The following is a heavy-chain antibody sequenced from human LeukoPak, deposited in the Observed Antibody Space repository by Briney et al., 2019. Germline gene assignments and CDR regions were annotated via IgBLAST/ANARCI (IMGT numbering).Heavy chain of an antibody. CDR2: IYWNDDR. CDR3: AHGNYYDFWSGYPPPDY. Sequence: TLSLTCAVSGYSISSGYYWAWIRQPPGKGLKWLALIYWNDDRRYSPSLKTRLTITKDNSKDQVVLTMTNMDPMDTGTYYCAHGNYYDFWSGYPPPDYWGQGTLVTVSS. D-gene: IGHD3-3*01. V-gene: IGHV2-5*01. CDR1: GYSISSGYY. J-gene: IGHJ4*02.